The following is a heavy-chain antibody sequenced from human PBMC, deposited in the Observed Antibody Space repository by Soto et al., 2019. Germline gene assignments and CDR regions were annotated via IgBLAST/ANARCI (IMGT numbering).Heavy chain of an antibody. V-gene: IGHV1-69*12. CDR1: GGTFSSYA. J-gene: IGHJ3*02. CDR3: ARGWIVVVTASGAFDI. Sequence: QVQLVQSGAEVKKPGSSVKVSCKASGGTFSSYAISWVRQAPGQGLEWMGGIIPIFGTANYAQKFQGRVTITADESTSTAYMELSSLRSEDTAVYYSARGWIVVVTASGAFDIWGQGTMVTVSS. D-gene: IGHD2-21*02. CDR2: IIPIFGTA.